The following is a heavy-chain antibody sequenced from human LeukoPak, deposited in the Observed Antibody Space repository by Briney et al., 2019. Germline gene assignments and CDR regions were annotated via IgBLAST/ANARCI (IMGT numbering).Heavy chain of an antibody. V-gene: IGHV3-30*03. J-gene: IGHJ5*02. CDR1: GFTFSSYG. CDR3: AREPEEYSSSSEIRFDP. Sequence: GGSLRLSCAASGFTFSSYGMHWVRQAPGKGLEWVAVISYDGSNKYYADSVKGRFTISRDNSKNTLYLQMNSLRSEDTAVYYCAREPEEYSSSSEIRFDPWGQGTLVTVSS. CDR2: ISYDGSNK. D-gene: IGHD6-6*01.